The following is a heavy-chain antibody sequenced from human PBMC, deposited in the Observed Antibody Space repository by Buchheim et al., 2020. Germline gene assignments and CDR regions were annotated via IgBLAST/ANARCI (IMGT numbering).Heavy chain of an antibody. D-gene: IGHD6-19*01. J-gene: IGHJ4*02. CDR1: GGSISSYY. V-gene: IGHV4-59*01. Sequence: QVQLQESGPGLVKPSETLSLTCTASGGSISSYYWSWIRQPPGKGLEWIGYIYYSGSTNYNPSLKSRVTISVDTSKNQFSLKLSSVTAADTAVYYCAREVTQWLEIDYWGQGTL. CDR2: IYYSGST. CDR3: AREVTQWLEIDY.